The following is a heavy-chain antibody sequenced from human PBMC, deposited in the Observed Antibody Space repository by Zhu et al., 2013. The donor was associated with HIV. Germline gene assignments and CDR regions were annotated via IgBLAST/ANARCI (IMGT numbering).Heavy chain of an antibody. J-gene: IGHJ6*02. Sequence: QVQLVQSGAEVKKPGSSVKVSCKASGGTFSSYAISWVRQAPGQGLEWMGGIIPIFGTANYAQKFQGRVTITADKSTSTAYMELSSLRSEDTAVYYCARVPPLYGDYYYYGMDVVGPRDHGHRSP. D-gene: IGHD4-17*01. V-gene: IGHV1-69*06. CDR2: IIPIFGTA. CDR3: ARVPPLYGDYYYYGMDV. CDR1: GGTFSSYA.